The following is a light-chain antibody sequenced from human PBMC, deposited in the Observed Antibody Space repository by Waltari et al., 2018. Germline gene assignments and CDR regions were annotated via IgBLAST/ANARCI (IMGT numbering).Light chain of an antibody. CDR3: QHSGTSRWT. Sequence: EIVLTQSPGTLSLSPGERATLSCRASQTFRGRYIMWYQQKSGQAPRLLIQGASNRAAGIPDRFSGSGSGTPFTLTISRVEPEDFALYHCQHSGTSRWTFGHGTRVEI. CDR1: QTFRGRY. J-gene: IGKJ1*01. V-gene: IGKV3-20*01. CDR2: GAS.